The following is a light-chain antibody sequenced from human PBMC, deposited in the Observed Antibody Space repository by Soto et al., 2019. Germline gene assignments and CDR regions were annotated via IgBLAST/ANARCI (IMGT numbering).Light chain of an antibody. CDR3: QQRSNWPPGIT. CDR2: DAS. V-gene: IGKV3-11*01. J-gene: IGKJ5*01. Sequence: EIVLKQSPATLSLSPGERATLSCRASQSVSSYLAWYQQKPGQAPRLLIYDASNRAPGIPARFSGSGSGTDFTLTISSLEPEDFAVYYGQQRSNWPPGITIGQGTRLEIK. CDR1: QSVSSY.